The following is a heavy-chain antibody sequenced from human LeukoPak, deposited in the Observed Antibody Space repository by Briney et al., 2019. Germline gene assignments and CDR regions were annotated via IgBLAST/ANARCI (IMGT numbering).Heavy chain of an antibody. CDR2: INPSGGRT. J-gene: IGHJ4*02. Sequence: GASVKVSCKASGGTFSSYAISWVRQAPGQGLEWMGIINPSGGRTSYAQKFQGRVTMTRDTSTSTVYMELSSLRSEDTAVYYCARGYDYYFDYWGQGTLVTVSS. D-gene: IGHD5-12*01. CDR3: ARGYDYYFDY. CDR1: GGTFSSYA. V-gene: IGHV1-46*01.